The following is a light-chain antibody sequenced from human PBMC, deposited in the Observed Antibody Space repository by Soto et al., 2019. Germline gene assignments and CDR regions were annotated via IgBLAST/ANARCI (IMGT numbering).Light chain of an antibody. CDR1: QSVLHSSNNKNY. CDR2: WAS. Sequence: DIVMTQSPDSLAVSLGERATINCKSSQSVLHSSNNKNYLAWYQQKAGQPPKLLIYWASTRESGVPDRFSGDGSGTDFTLTISSLQAEDVAVYYFQHYYDTLWTIGQGTKVEI. CDR3: QHYYDTLWT. J-gene: IGKJ1*01. V-gene: IGKV4-1*01.